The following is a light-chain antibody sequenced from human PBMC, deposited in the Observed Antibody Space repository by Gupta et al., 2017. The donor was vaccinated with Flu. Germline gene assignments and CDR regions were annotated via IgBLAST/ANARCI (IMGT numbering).Light chain of an antibody. CDR2: GAY. CDR1: QSITDK. V-gene: IGKV3-20*01. Sequence: EIVLTQSPGTLSLSPGERATLSCRASQSITDKLGWYLQKPGQAPRLLIWGAYRILSGIPDRFSGSGSATDFTLTSSRLEAEDFAVYYCQHYGSSRTFGQGTKVEI. CDR3: QHYGSSRT. J-gene: IGKJ1*01.